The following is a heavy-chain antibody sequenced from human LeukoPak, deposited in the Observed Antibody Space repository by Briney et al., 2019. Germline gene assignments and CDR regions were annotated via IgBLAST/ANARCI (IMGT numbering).Heavy chain of an antibody. CDR2: ISWNSGSI. CDR1: GFTFDDYA. J-gene: IGHJ4*02. Sequence: GGSLRLSCAASGFTFDDYAMHWVRQAPGKGLEWVPGISWNSGSIGYADSVKGRFTISRDNAKNTLYLQMNGLRAEDTAVYYCARAGRGLRYFDWLTYDYWGQGTLVTVSS. V-gene: IGHV3-9*01. CDR3: ARAGRGLRYFDWLTYDY. D-gene: IGHD3-9*01.